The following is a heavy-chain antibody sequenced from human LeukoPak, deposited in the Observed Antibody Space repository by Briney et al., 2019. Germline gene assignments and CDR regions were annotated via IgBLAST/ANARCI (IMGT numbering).Heavy chain of an antibody. CDR1: GYSFTSYW. V-gene: IGHV5-51*01. CDR2: IYPGDSDT. CDR3: ARAVVAGSSSWYGGIDY. J-gene: IGHJ4*02. Sequence: GESLKISCKGSGYSFTSYWIGWVRQMPGKGLEWMGIIYPGDSDTRYSPSFQGQVTISADKSISTAYLQWSSLKASDTAMYYCARAVVAGSSSWYGGIDYWGQGTLVTVSS. D-gene: IGHD6-13*01.